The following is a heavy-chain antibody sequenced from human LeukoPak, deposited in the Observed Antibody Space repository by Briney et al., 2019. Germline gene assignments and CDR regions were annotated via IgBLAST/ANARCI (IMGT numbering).Heavy chain of an antibody. V-gene: IGHV3-53*01. CDR2: IYSGGST. Sequence: GGSLRLSCAASGFTVSSNYMSWIRQAPGKGLEWVSVIYSGGSTYYANSVQGRFTISRDNSKNTLYLQMNSLRAEDTAVYYCARAPYGNYYYYYMDVWGKGTTVTVSS. J-gene: IGHJ6*03. CDR3: ARAPYGNYYYYYMDV. CDR1: GFTVSSNY. D-gene: IGHD3-10*01.